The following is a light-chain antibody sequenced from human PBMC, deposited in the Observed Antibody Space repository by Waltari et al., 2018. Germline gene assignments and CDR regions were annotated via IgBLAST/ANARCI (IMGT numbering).Light chain of an antibody. V-gene: IGLV1-44*01. CDR2: SNN. J-gene: IGLJ6*01. Sequence: QSVLTQPPSASGTPGQRVTISCSGSSSNIGSNTVNWYQQLPGTAPKLLIYSNNQRPSGGPDRFAGSKAGTSASLAISGLQSEDEADYYCAAWDDSLNGNVFGSGTKVTVL. CDR1: SSNIGSNT. CDR3: AAWDDSLNGNV.